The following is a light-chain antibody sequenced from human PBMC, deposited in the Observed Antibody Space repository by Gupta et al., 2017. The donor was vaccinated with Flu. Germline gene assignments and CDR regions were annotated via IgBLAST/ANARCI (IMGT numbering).Light chain of an antibody. CDR1: SSNIGGGYD. V-gene: IGLV1-40*01. J-gene: IGLJ2*01. CDR3: QSYDSSLIGSV. CDR2: GDT. Sequence: QSVLTQPPSVSGAPGQRVTISCTGSSSNIGGGYDVHWYQAVPGTAPKLLIYGDTNRPSGVPDRFSGSKSGTSASLAITGLQAEDEADYYCQSYDSSLIGSVFGGGTKLTVL.